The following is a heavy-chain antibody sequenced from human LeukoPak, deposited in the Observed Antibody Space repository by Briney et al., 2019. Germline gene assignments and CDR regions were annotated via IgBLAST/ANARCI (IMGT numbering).Heavy chain of an antibody. CDR1: GFTFSSYG. Sequence: PGGSLRLSCAASGFTFSSYGMSWVRQAPGKGLEWVSAISGSGGSTYYADSVKGRFTISRDNSKNTLYLQMNSLRAEDTAVYYCAKDRIERGYSYGAANDAFDIWGQGTMVTVSS. V-gene: IGHV3-23*01. J-gene: IGHJ3*02. CDR2: ISGSGGST. CDR3: AKDRIERGYSYGAANDAFDI. D-gene: IGHD5-18*01.